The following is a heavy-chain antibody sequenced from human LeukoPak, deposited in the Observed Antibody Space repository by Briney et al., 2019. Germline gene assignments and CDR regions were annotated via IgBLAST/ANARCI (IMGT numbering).Heavy chain of an antibody. Sequence: ASVKVSCKASGYTFTSYYMHWVRQAPGQGLEWMGIINPSGGSTSYAQKFQGRVTMTRDTSTSTVYMELSSLRSEDTAVYYCARSVRILTGYYPYGMDVWGQGTTVTVSS. CDR3: ARSVRILTGYYPYGMDV. D-gene: IGHD3-9*01. CDR1: GYTFTSYY. CDR2: INPSGGST. J-gene: IGHJ6*02. V-gene: IGHV1-46*01.